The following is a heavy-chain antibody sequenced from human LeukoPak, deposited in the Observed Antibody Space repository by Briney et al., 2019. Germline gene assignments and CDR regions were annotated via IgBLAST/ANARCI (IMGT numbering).Heavy chain of an antibody. CDR2: INHSGST. V-gene: IGHV4-34*01. J-gene: IGHJ4*02. D-gene: IGHD5-18*01. CDR3: ARQGGWIQIRGRVDY. Sequence: GSLRLSCAASGFTFSSDAMSWVRQAPGKGLEWIGEINHSGSTNYNPSLKSRVTISVDTSKIQFSLKLSSVTAADTAVYYCARQGGWIQIRGRVDYWGQGTLVTVSS. CDR1: GFTFSSDA.